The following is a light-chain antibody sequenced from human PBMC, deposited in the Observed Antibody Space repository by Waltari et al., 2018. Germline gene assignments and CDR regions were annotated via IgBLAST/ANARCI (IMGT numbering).Light chain of an antibody. CDR2: GNN. Sequence: QSVLTQPPSVSGAPGQRVTISCTGSSTNIGAGYDVHWYQQLPGPAPKLLIYGNNNRPSGVPDRFSGSKSGTSASLAITGLQAEDEADYYCQSYDSSLSGVFGTGTKVTVL. V-gene: IGLV1-40*01. CDR3: QSYDSSLSGV. CDR1: STNIGAGYD. J-gene: IGLJ1*01.